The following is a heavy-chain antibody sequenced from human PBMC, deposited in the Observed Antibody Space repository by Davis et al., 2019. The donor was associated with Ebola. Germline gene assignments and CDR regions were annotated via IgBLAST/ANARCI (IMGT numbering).Heavy chain of an antibody. D-gene: IGHD1-1*01. CDR2: ISYDGSNK. CDR1: GFTFSSYA. J-gene: IGHJ6*04. Sequence: GESLKISCAASGFTFSSYAMHWVRQAPGKGLEWVAVISYDGSNKYYADSVKGRFTISRDNSKNTLYLQMNSLRAEDTAVYYCARTWGTTHYYYYGMDVWGKGTTVTVSS. V-gene: IGHV3-30-3*01. CDR3: ARTWGTTHYYYYGMDV.